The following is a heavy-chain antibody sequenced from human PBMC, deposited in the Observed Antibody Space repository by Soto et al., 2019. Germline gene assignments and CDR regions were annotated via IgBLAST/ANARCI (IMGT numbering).Heavy chain of an antibody. Sequence: GGSLRLSCAASGFTFTDFYMSWIRQAPGKGLEWVSYISSSTSNVYYADSVKGRFTISRDNAKNSLYLQMNSLTAEDTAVYYCARDFLYSGKTYWGQGTLVTVSS. CDR2: ISSSTSNV. D-gene: IGHD6-19*01. CDR3: ARDFLYSGKTY. CDR1: GFTFTDFY. V-gene: IGHV3-11*01. J-gene: IGHJ4*02.